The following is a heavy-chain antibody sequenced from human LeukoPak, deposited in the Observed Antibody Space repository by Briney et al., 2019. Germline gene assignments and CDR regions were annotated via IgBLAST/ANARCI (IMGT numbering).Heavy chain of an antibody. CDR2: IKSKTDGGTT. V-gene: IGHV3-15*01. CDR1: GFTFSNAW. Sequence: GGSLRLSCAASGFTFSNAWMSWVRQAPGKGLEWVGRIKSKTDGGTTDYAAPVKGRSTISRDDSKNTLYLQMNSLKTEDTAVYYCATDLHTVTRDYFDYWGQGTLVTVSS. CDR3: ATDLHTVTRDYFDY. D-gene: IGHD4-17*01. J-gene: IGHJ4*02.